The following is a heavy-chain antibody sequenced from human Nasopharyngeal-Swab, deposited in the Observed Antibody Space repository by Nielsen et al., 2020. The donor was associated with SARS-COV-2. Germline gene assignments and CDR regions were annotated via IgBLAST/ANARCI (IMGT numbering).Heavy chain of an antibody. CDR2: IDTNTGNP. CDR1: GYTFTTYA. J-gene: IGHJ3*02. Sequence: ASVKVSCKASGYTFTTYAMNWVRQAPGQGLEWMGWIDTNTGNPTYAQGFTGRFVFSLDTSVSTAYLQISSLKAEDTAVYYCARDLRTDAFDIWGEGTMVTVSS. CDR3: ARDLRTDAFDI. D-gene: IGHD4-17*01. V-gene: IGHV7-4-1*02.